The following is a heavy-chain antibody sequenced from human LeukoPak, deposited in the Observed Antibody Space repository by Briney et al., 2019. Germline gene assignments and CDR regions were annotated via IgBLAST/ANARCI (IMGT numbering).Heavy chain of an antibody. V-gene: IGHV3-48*01. CDR2: ISISSTSI. Sequence: GGSLRLSCAASGFTFSSYSMHWVRQAPGKGLEWVSYISISSTSIYYAGSVKGRFTISRDNAKNSLYLQMNSLRAEDTAVYYCARDPLYYDFWSGYLSGPSLYYYYGMDVWGQGTTVTVSS. D-gene: IGHD3-3*01. CDR1: GFTFSSYS. CDR3: ARDPLYYDFWSGYLSGPSLYYYYGMDV. J-gene: IGHJ6*02.